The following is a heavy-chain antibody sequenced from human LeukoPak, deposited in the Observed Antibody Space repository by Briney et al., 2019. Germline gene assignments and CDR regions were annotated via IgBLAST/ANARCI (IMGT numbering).Heavy chain of an antibody. CDR2: IYYSGST. D-gene: IGHD4-11*01. CDR1: GGSISSSSYY. V-gene: IGHV4-39*01. CDR3: ARRGTVTTERFDY. Sequence: PSETLSLTCTVSGGSISSSSYYWGWIRQPPGKGLEWIGSIYYSGSTYYNPPLKSRVTISVDTSKNQFSLKLSSVTAADTAVYYCARRGTVTTERFDYWGQGTLVTVSS. J-gene: IGHJ4*02.